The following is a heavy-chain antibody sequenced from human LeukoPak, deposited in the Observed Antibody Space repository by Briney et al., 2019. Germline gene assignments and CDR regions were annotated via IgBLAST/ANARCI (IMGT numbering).Heavy chain of an antibody. CDR1: GFTFDDYG. CDR3: AKDLYSSSNDY. V-gene: IGHV3-23*01. D-gene: IGHD6-13*01. Sequence: GGSLRLSCAASGFTFDDYGMKWVRQAPGKGLEWVSLISANGGSTYYADAVKGRFTISRDNSKNTMYLQMNSLRAEDTAIYYCAKDLYSSSNDYWGQGTLVTVYS. CDR2: ISANGGST. J-gene: IGHJ4*02.